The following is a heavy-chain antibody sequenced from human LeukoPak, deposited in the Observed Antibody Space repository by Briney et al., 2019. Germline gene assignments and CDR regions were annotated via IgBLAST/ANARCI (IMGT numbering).Heavy chain of an antibody. Sequence: SQTLSLTCTVSGGSISSGGYYWSWIRQHPGKGLEWIGYIYYSGSTYYNPSLKSRVTISVDTSKNQFSLKLSSVTAADTAVYYCARLDRQYLDAFDIWGQGTMVTVSS. D-gene: IGHD2-2*01. CDR3: ARLDRQYLDAFDI. V-gene: IGHV4-31*03. CDR1: GGSISSGGYY. J-gene: IGHJ3*02. CDR2: IYYSGST.